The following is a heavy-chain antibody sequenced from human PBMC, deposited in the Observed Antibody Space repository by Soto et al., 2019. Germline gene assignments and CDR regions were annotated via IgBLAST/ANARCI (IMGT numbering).Heavy chain of an antibody. CDR1: GGSISSSSHY. D-gene: IGHD5-18*01. V-gene: IGHV4-39*01. Sequence: SETLSLTCTVSGGSISSSSHYWGWIRQPPGKGLEWIGSIYYSGSTYYNPSLKSRVTISVDTSKNQSSLKLSSVTAADTAVYYCARHESYGRRGIDYWGQGTLVTVSS. J-gene: IGHJ4*02. CDR2: IYYSGST. CDR3: ARHESYGRRGIDY.